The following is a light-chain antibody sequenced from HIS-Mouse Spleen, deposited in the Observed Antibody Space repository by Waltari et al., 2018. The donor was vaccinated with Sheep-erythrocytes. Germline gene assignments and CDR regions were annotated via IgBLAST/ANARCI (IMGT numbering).Light chain of an antibody. CDR3: YSTDSSGNHGV. CDR2: EDS. J-gene: IGLJ2*01. Sequence: SYELTQPPSVSVSPGQTARLTCSGDALPKQYAYWYQQKSGQAPGLVIYEDSKRPSGVPERFSGSSSGTMATLTISGAQVEDEADYYCYSTDSSGNHGVFGGGTKLTVL. V-gene: IGLV3-10*01. CDR1: ALPKQY.